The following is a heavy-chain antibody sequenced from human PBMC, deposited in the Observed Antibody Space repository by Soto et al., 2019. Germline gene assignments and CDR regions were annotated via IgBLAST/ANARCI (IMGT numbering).Heavy chain of an antibody. CDR2: ISYGGST. CDR1: GGSINSGGYC. CDR3: SRGILV. D-gene: IGHD5-18*01. Sequence: QVQLQESGPGLVKPSQTLSLTCTVSGGSINSGGYCWSWIRQHPGKGLDWIGCISYGGSTSYNPSLXSXXTISVDTSKNRFSWKLPSVTAAATAVYYCSRGILVWGQGALITVSS. J-gene: IGHJ4*02. V-gene: IGHV4-31*03.